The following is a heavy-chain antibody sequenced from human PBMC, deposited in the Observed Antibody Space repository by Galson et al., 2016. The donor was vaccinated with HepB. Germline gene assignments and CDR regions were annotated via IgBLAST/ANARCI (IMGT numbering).Heavy chain of an antibody. CDR1: GYTFINYY. Sequence: SVKVSCKASGYTFINYYMHWVRQAPGQGLEWMGIGNPRTGSTSYAQKFQDRVTVTRDTSTSTVYMELSSLRSEDTAVYYCVKDRVRDGHPNFDYWGQGTLVTVSS. V-gene: IGHV1-46*03. CDR2: GNPRTGST. J-gene: IGHJ4*02. CDR3: VKDRVRDGHPNFDY. D-gene: IGHD5-24*01.